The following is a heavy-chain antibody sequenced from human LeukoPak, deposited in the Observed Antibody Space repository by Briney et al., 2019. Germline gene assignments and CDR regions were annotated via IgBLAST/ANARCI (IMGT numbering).Heavy chain of an antibody. Sequence: GGSLRLSCAASGFTFDDYAMHWVRQPPGKGLEWVSGISWNSGYIGSADSVKGRFTISRDNAKNSLYLQMNSLRAEDTAVYYCARPVDIVAMADAFDIWGQGTMVTVSS. J-gene: IGHJ3*02. V-gene: IGHV3-9*01. D-gene: IGHD5-12*01. CDR3: ARPVDIVAMADAFDI. CDR2: ISWNSGYI. CDR1: GFTFDDYA.